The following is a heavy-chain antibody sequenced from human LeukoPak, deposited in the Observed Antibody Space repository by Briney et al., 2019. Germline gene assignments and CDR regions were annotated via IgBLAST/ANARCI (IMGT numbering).Heavy chain of an antibody. Sequence: GGSLRLSCAASGFTFSTYSMDWVRQAPGKGLEWVSYISSTSNTIYYADSVKGRFTISRDNAKNSLYLQMNSLRDEDTAVYYCARERAPGDYWGQGTLVTVSS. CDR3: ARERAPGDY. J-gene: IGHJ4*02. V-gene: IGHV3-48*02. CDR2: ISSTSNTI. CDR1: GFTFSTYS.